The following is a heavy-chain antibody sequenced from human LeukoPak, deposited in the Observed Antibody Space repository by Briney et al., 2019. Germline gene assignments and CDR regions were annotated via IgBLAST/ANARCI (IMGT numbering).Heavy chain of an antibody. CDR3: VVVVVAATPDAFDI. Sequence: ASVKVSCKVSGYTLTELSMHWVRQAPGKGLEWMGGFDPEDGETIYAQKFQGRVTMTEDTSTDTAYMELSSLRSEDTAVYYCVVVVVAATPDAFDIWGQGTMVTVSS. D-gene: IGHD2-15*01. J-gene: IGHJ3*02. CDR2: FDPEDGET. V-gene: IGHV1-24*01. CDR1: GYTLTELS.